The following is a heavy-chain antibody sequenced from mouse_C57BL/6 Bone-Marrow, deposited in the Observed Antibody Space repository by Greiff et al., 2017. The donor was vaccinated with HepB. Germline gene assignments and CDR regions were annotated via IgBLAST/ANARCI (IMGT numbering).Heavy chain of an antibody. D-gene: IGHD1-1*01. J-gene: IGHJ3*01. V-gene: IGHV1-81*01. CDR3: AREDYGSRRLAY. CDR1: GYTFTSYG. Sequence: VQRVESGAELARPGASVKLSCKASGYTFTSYGISWVKQRTGQGLEWIGEIYPRSGNTYYNEKFKGKATLTADKSSSTAYMELRSLTSEDSAVYFCAREDYGSRRLAYWGQGTLVTVSA. CDR2: IYPRSGNT.